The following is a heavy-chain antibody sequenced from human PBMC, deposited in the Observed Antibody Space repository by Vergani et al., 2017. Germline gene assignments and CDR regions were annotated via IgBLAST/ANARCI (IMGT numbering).Heavy chain of an antibody. V-gene: IGHV4-61*02. CDR3: ARGSTHWKQGGFDI. Sequence: QVQLQESGPGLVKPSQTLSLTCAVSGDSIFSGNYYWNWIRQPAGNELEWIGRIYTTGSTDYNPSLKSRVTMSLDSSRSHFSLRLSSVTAADTAIYFCARGSTHWKQGGFDIWGQGTMVTVSS. CDR1: GDSIFSGNYY. J-gene: IGHJ3*02. CDR2: IYTTGST. D-gene: IGHD1-1*01.